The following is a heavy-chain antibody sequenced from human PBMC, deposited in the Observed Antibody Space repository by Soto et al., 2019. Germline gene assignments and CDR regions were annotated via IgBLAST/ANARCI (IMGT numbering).Heavy chain of an antibody. V-gene: IGHV3-48*02. CDR3: ARGADYDSSGIRLNWFDP. CDR2: ISSSSSTI. D-gene: IGHD3-22*01. Sequence: GGSLRLSCAASGFTFSSYSMNWVRQAPGKGLEWVSYISSSSSTIYYADSVKGRFTISRDNAKNSLYLQMNSLRDEDTAVFYCARGADYDSSGIRLNWFDPWGQGTLVTVSS. CDR1: GFTFSSYS. J-gene: IGHJ5*02.